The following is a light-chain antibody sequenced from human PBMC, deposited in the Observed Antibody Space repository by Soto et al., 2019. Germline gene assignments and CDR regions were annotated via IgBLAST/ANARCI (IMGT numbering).Light chain of an antibody. J-gene: IGKJ5*01. Sequence: IVMTQSPATLSVSPGERVTLSCRASQNIYSNIAWYQQRPGQAPRLLIYGASTRATGIPARFSGSGSGTEFTLTISSLQSEDFAVYYCQQYNNWPPLTFGQGTRLEIK. CDR3: QQYNNWPPLT. CDR2: GAS. CDR1: QNIYSN. V-gene: IGKV3D-15*01.